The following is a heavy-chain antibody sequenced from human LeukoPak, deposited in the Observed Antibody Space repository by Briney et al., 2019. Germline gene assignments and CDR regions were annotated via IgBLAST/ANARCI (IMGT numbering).Heavy chain of an antibody. Sequence: GGSLRLSCAASGFTFDDYGMSWVRQAPGKGLEWVSGINWNGGSTGSADSVKGRFTISRDNAKNSLYLQMNSLRAEDTALYYCARAPTGLYYYYYMDVWGKGTTVTVSS. V-gene: IGHV3-20*04. J-gene: IGHJ6*03. CDR3: ARAPTGLYYYYYMDV. CDR2: INWNGGST. D-gene: IGHD3-16*01. CDR1: GFTFDDYG.